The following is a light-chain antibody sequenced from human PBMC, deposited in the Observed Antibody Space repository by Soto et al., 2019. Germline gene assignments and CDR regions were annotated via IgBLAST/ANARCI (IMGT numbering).Light chain of an antibody. Sequence: EIVLTQYPATLSLSPGERATLSCRASQSLSSYLAWYQQKPGQAPRLLISDASNRAAGIPARFRGSGSGADFTHTSSSLEPEDFAIYYCQQRYYWPLTFGGGTKVELK. CDR1: QSLSSY. CDR2: DAS. J-gene: IGKJ4*01. CDR3: QQRYYWPLT. V-gene: IGKV3-11*01.